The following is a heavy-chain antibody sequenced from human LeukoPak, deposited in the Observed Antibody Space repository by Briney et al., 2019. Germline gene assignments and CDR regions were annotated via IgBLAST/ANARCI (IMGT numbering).Heavy chain of an antibody. J-gene: IGHJ3*02. CDR1: GGSFTGYY. V-gene: IGHV4-34*01. CDR2: IYHSGST. Sequence: KPSETLSLTCAVYGGSFTGYYWSWIRQPPGKGLEWIGEIYHSGSTNYNPSLKSRATISRDTSKNQFSLNLFSVTAADTAVYYCARRPSPPDAFDMGPRDSGHRLF. CDR3: ARRPSPPDAFD.